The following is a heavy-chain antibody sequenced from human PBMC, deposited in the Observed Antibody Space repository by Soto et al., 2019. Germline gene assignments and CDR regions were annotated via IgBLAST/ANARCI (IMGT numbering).Heavy chain of an antibody. J-gene: IGHJ4*02. V-gene: IGHV4-59*01. D-gene: IGHD1-1*01. CDR1: GGSISSYY. CDR3: ARLATRYYFDY. CDR2: IYYSGST. Sequence: QVQLQESGPGLVKPSETLSLTCTVSGGSISSYYWSWIRQPPGKGLEWIGYIYYSGSTNYNPSLKSRVTISVDTSKNQFSLKMSSVTAADTVVYYCARLATRYYFDYWGQGTLVTVSS.